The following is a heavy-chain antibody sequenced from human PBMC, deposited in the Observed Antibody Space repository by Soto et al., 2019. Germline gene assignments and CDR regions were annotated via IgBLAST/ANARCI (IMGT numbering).Heavy chain of an antibody. V-gene: IGHV3-23*01. CDR2: ISDSDGGT. CDR1: GFAFSAYA. J-gene: IGHJ4*02. CDR3: AKGRTFFDF. Sequence: GGSLRLSCAASGFAFSAYAMTWVRQAPGKGLEWVSDISDSDGGTHYADSVKGRFTISRDNAKNTLYLQMDRLRVEDAAVYYCAKGRTFFDFWGQGTLVTVS.